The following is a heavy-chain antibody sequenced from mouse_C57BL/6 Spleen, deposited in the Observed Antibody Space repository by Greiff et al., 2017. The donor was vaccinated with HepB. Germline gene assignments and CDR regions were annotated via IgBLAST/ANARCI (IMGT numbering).Heavy chain of an antibody. Sequence: EVQLQQSGPVLVKPGASVKMSCKASGYTFTDYYMNWVKQSHGKSLVWIGVINPYYGGTSYNQKFKGKATLTVDKSSSTAYMELNSLTSEDSAVYYCARGAGTSYYFDYWGQGTTLTVSS. V-gene: IGHV1-19*01. CDR3: ARGAGTSYYFDY. CDR2: INPYYGGT. J-gene: IGHJ2*01. CDR1: GYTFTDYY. D-gene: IGHD4-1*01.